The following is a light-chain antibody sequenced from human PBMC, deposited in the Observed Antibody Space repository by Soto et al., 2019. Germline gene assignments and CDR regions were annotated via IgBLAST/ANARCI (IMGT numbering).Light chain of an antibody. CDR2: GAS. CDR1: QSVTDN. J-gene: IGKJ1*01. CDR3: QQYKDGPRT. Sequence: EIVMTQSPATLSVSPGERATLSCRASQSVTDNVAWYQQKPGQAPRLLIYGASTRYTGVPARFSGGGSETEFTRTISSLQSEEFAVDYYQQYKDGPRTFGQGTKVEIK. V-gene: IGKV3-15*01.